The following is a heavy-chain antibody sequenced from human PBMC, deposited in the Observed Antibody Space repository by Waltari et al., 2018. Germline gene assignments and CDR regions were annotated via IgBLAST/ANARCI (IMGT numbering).Heavy chain of an antibody. Sequence: VQLQQWGAGLLQPSETLSLTCAVSGGSFRGYFWSWIRPPPGKGLEWIGEINHSGSTNYNPSLKSRVTISVDTSKNQFSLKLSSVTAADTAVYYCASSSGWPFDYWGQGTLVTVSS. J-gene: IGHJ4*02. D-gene: IGHD6-19*01. CDR3: ASSSGWPFDY. CDR2: INHSGST. CDR1: GGSFRGYF. V-gene: IGHV4-34*01.